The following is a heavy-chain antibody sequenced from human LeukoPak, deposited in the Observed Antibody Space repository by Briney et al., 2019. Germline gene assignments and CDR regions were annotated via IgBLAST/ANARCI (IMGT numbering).Heavy chain of an antibody. CDR2: VYHSGST. CDR1: GDSISTNNW. V-gene: IGHV4-4*02. J-gene: IGHJ5*02. CDR3: AREARSLLWFGRSRKINWFDP. D-gene: IGHD3-10*01. Sequence: PSGTLSLTCAVSGDSISTNNWWSWVRQPPGKGLEWIGEVYHSGSTNYNPSLKSRVTISVDTSKNQFSLKLSSVTAADTAVYYCAREARSLLWFGRSRKINWFDPWGQGTLVTVSS.